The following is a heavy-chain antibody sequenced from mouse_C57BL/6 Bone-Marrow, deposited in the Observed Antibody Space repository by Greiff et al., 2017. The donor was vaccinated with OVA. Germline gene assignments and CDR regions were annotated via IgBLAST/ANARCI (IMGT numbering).Heavy chain of an antibody. CDR2: IHPNSGST. D-gene: IGHD3-2*02. CDR3: ARSSGSY. V-gene: IGHV1-64*01. Sequence: QVHVKQPGAELVKPGASVKLSCKASGYTFTSYWMHWVKQRPGQGLEWIGMIHPNSGSTNYNEKFKSKATLTVDRSSSTAYMQLSSLTSEDSAVYYCARSSGSYWGQGTTLTVSS. J-gene: IGHJ2*01. CDR1: GYTFTSYW.